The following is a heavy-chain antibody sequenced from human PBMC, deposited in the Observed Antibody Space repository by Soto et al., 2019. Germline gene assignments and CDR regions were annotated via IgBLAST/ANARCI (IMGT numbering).Heavy chain of an antibody. D-gene: IGHD4-17*01. CDR1: GFTFSSYA. Sequence: QVQLVESGGGVVQPGRSLRLSCAASGFTFSSYAMHWVRQAPGKGLEWVAVISYDGSNKYYADSVKGRFTISRDNSKNTLYLQVNRLRAEDTAVYYCARAHGPYGDRRYYGMDVWGQGTTVTVSS. CDR2: ISYDGSNK. V-gene: IGHV3-30-3*01. J-gene: IGHJ6*02. CDR3: ARAHGPYGDRRYYGMDV.